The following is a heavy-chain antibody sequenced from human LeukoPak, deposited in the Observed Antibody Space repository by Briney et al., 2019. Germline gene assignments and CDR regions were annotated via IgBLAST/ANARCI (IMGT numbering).Heavy chain of an antibody. J-gene: IGHJ4*02. CDR3: AKGSYYDSSGSFYFDY. V-gene: IGHV3-23*01. D-gene: IGHD3-22*01. Sequence: GGSLRLSCAASGFTFSSYAMSWVRQAPGKGLEWVSGISGSGDNTYYADSVKGRFTISRDNSKNTLNVQVNSLGTEDTAAYYCAKGSYYDSSGSFYFDYWGQGTLVTVSS. CDR2: ISGSGDNT. CDR1: GFTFSSYA.